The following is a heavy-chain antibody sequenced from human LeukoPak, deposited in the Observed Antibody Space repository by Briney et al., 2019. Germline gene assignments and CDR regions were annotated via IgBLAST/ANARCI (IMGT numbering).Heavy chain of an antibody. J-gene: IGHJ4*02. Sequence: SETLSLTCTVSGVSISSYHCSWIRQPPGKGLEWIGYIYNSGSTNYNPSLKSRVTISVDTSKNQFSLKLSSVTAADTAAYYCARGRYNYALEDYFDYWGQGTLVTVSS. CDR1: GVSISSYH. CDR2: IYNSGST. CDR3: ARGRYNYALEDYFDY. V-gene: IGHV4-59*01. D-gene: IGHD5-18*01.